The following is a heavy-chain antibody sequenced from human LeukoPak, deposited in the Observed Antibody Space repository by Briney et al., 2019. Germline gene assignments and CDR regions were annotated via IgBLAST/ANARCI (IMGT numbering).Heavy chain of an antibody. D-gene: IGHD2-15*01. Sequence: AASVKVSCKASGGTFSSYAISWVRQAPGQGLEWMGRIIPILGIANYAQKFQGRVTITADKSTSTAYMELSSLRSEDTAAYYCARVSGPLYCSGGSCYSRDYYYYGMDVWGQGTTVTVSS. CDR1: GGTFSSYA. J-gene: IGHJ6*02. V-gene: IGHV1-69*04. CDR2: IIPILGIA. CDR3: ARVSGPLYCSGGSCYSRDYYYYGMDV.